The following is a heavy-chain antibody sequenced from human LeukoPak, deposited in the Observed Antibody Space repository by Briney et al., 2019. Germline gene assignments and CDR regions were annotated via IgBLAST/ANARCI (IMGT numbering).Heavy chain of an antibody. V-gene: IGHV3-53*01. J-gene: IGHJ4*02. CDR1: GFTVSNNY. CDR2: IYSGGST. D-gene: IGHD5-12*01. Sequence: TGGSLRLSCVVSGFTVSNNYMSWVRQAPRKGLEWVSLIYSGGSTYCADSVKGRFTISRDNSKDTLYLQMNSLRAEDTAVYYCARNENSGWGYFDYWGQGTLVTVSS. CDR3: ARNENSGWGYFDY.